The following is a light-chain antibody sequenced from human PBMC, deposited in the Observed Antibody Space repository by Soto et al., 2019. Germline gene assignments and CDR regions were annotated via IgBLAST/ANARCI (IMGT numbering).Light chain of an antibody. J-gene: IGKJ4*01. Sequence: EIVLTQSPDTLSLSPGERATLSCRASQSVGSNYLAWYQQKPGQAPGLLIYLTSSRATGIPDRFSGSGSGTAFTLTISRLEPEDFAVYYCQQYGTSPLTFGGGTKVEIK. V-gene: IGKV3-20*01. CDR2: LTS. CDR1: QSVGSNY. CDR3: QQYGTSPLT.